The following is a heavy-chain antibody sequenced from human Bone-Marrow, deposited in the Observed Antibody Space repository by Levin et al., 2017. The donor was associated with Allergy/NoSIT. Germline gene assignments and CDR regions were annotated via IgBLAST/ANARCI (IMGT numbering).Heavy chain of an antibody. Sequence: PGGSLRLSCVASGFSFSTYWMSWVRQAPGKGLEWVANIKEDGSDKYYVDSVKGRVTVSRDNAKNSLYLQMNSLRAEDTAVYYCARGYDYGDYAEADDFYYGLDVWGQGPTVTVS. J-gene: IGHJ6*02. V-gene: IGHV3-7*01. CDR2: IKEDGSDK. CDR1: GFSFSTYW. D-gene: IGHD4-17*01. CDR3: ARGYDYGDYAEADDFYYGLDV.